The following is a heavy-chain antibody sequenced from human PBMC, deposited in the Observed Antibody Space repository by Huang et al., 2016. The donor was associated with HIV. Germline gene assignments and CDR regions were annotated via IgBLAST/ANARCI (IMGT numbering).Heavy chain of an antibody. V-gene: IGHV5-51*03. J-gene: IGHJ4*02. Sequence: EVQLVQSGVEVKKPGESLKISCKGSGFSFTSYWIGWVRQMPGKGLEWMGIIFPGNYNTVYSPAFQGQVTISADKYTRTAYLQWSSLKASDSAIYYCAIHDSNDFTFDDWGQGTLVAVSS. CDR2: IFPGNYNT. CDR1: GFSFTSYW. CDR3: AIHDSNDFTFDD. D-gene: IGHD5-18*01.